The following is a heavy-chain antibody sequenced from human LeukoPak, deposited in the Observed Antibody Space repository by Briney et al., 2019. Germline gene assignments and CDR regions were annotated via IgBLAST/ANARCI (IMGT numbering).Heavy chain of an antibody. V-gene: IGHV4-59*01. J-gene: IGHJ4*02. CDR2: IYYSGST. CDR3: ARALGYSSSWPDY. Sequence: NPSETLSLTCTVSGGSISSYYWSWLRQPPGKGLEWIGYIYYSGSTNYHPSLKSRATISVDTSKTQFSLKLSSVTAGDRPVHYCARALGYSSSWPDYWGEGTLVTVSS. CDR1: GGSISSYY. D-gene: IGHD6-13*01.